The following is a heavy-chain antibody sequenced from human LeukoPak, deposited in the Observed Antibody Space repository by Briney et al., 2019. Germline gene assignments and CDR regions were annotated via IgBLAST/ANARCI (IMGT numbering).Heavy chain of an antibody. CDR3: AKKYSFFDY. CDR1: GFTFTSYS. D-gene: IGHD1-26*01. V-gene: IGHV3-23*01. CDR2: ISGGGGST. J-gene: IGHJ4*02. Sequence: GGSLRLSCAASGFTFTSYSMNWVRQAPGKGLEWVSTISGGGGSTYYADSVKGRFTISRDNSKNTLYLQMNSLRAEDTAVYYCAKKYSFFDYWGQGTLVTVSS.